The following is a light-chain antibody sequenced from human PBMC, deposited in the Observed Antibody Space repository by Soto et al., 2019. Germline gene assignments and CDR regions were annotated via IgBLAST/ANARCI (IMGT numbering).Light chain of an antibody. Sequence: EIVLTQSPGTLSLSPGERATLSCRASESVSSSYLAWYQQKPGQAPRLLIYGASSRATGIPDRFRGSGSGTDFTLTINRLEPEDFAVYYCQQYGSAPMYSFGQGTKLEIK. J-gene: IGKJ2*03. CDR1: ESVSSSY. CDR2: GAS. CDR3: QQYGSAPMYS. V-gene: IGKV3-20*01.